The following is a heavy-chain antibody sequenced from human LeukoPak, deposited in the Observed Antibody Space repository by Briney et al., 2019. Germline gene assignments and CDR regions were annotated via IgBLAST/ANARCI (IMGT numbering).Heavy chain of an antibody. CDR1: GFTFSGYT. CDR2: IGGNSSFV. D-gene: IGHD5-18*01. CDR3: ARVQRESRDS. J-gene: IGHJ4*02. V-gene: IGHV3-21*01. Sequence: GGSLRLSCAASGFTFSGYTMNWVRQAPGKGLEWVSSIGGNSSFVFYADSVKGRFTISRDNAKNSLYLQMNSLRVEDTAMYYCARVQRESRDSWGQGTLVTVSS.